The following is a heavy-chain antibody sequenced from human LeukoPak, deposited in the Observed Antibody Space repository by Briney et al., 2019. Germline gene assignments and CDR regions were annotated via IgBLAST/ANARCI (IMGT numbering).Heavy chain of an antibody. J-gene: IGHJ2*01. CDR2: ISSSSSYI. Sequence: KTGGSLRLSCAASGFTFSSYSMNWVRQAPGKGLEWVSSISSSSSYIYYADSVKGRFTISRDNAKNSLYLQMNSLRAEDTAVYYCARDLQLSGYFDLWGRGTLVTVSS. CDR1: GFTFSSYS. D-gene: IGHD5-18*01. CDR3: ARDLQLSGYFDL. V-gene: IGHV3-21*01.